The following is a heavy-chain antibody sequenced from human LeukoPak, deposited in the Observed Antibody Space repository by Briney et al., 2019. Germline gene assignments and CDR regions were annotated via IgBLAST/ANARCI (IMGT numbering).Heavy chain of an antibody. V-gene: IGHV4-59*01. Sequence: PSETLSLTCTVSGGSIGNYYWSWIRQPPGKGLEWIGYIYYSGSTNYNPSLKSRVTISVDTSKNQFSLKLSSVTAADTAVYYCARGWSIAAADYWGQGTLVTVSS. CDR1: GGSIGNYY. CDR2: IYYSGST. J-gene: IGHJ4*02. CDR3: ARGWSIAAADY. D-gene: IGHD6-6*01.